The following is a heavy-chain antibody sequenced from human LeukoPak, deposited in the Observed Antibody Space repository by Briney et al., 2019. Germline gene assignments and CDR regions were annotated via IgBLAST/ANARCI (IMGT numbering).Heavy chain of an antibody. J-gene: IGHJ4*02. CDR2: INTNTGNP. CDR1: GYTFTSYA. D-gene: IGHD1-26*01. CDR3: ARDGWVGNVKYFDY. Sequence: GASVKVSCKASGYTFTSYAMNWVRQAPGQGLEWMGWINTNTGNPTYAQGFTGRFVFSLDTSVSTAYLQISSLKAEDTAVYYCARDGWVGNVKYFDYWGQGTLVTVSS. V-gene: IGHV7-4-1*02.